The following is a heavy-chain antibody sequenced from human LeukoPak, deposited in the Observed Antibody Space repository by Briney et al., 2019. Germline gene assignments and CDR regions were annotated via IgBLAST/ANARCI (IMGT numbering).Heavy chain of an antibody. CDR2: IYHSGST. CDR1: GGSISSYY. V-gene: IGHV4-38-2*02. Sequence: PSETLSLTCTVSGGSISSYYWGWIRQPPGKGLEWIGSIYHSGSTYYNPSLKSRVTISVDTSKNQFSLKLSSVTAADTAVYYCARVRYYYDSSTPADFDYWGQGTLVTVSS. J-gene: IGHJ4*02. D-gene: IGHD3-22*01. CDR3: ARVRYYYDSSTPADFDY.